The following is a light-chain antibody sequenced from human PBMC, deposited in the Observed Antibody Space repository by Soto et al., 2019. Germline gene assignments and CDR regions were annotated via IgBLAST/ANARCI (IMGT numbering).Light chain of an antibody. J-gene: IGKJ2*01. V-gene: IGKV3-20*01. CDR1: QSVSSSY. CDR3: QQYGSSRT. Sequence: EIVLTQSPGTLALSPGERATLSCRASQSVSSSYLAWYQQKPGQAPRHLIYGASSRATAIPDRFSGSGSGTDFTLTISRLEPEDFAVYYCQQYGSSRTFGQGTKLEIK. CDR2: GAS.